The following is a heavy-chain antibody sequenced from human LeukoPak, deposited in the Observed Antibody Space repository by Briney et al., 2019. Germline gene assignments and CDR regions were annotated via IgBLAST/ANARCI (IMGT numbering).Heavy chain of an antibody. D-gene: IGHD1-1*01. CDR1: GGSLNDYY. CDR2: IYYRGTT. V-gene: IGHV4-59*01. Sequence: SETLSLTCAVSGGSLNDYYWNWMRQSPGKGLEWIGYIYYRGTTNYNPSPNSRVTISLDWSKNQFSLKLNFVTAADTAVYYCARGPPRTGRERYFDRWGQGTLVSVSS. CDR3: ARGPPRTGRERYFDR. J-gene: IGHJ4*02.